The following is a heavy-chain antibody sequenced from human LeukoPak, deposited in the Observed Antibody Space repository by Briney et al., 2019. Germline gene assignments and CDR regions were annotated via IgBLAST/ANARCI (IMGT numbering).Heavy chain of an antibody. V-gene: IGHV4-34*01. CDR1: GGSFSGYY. CDR2: INHSGST. Sequence: SETLSLTCAVYGGSFSGYYWSWIRQPPGKGLEWIGEINHSGSTNYNPSLKSRVTISVDTSKNQFSLKLSSVTAADTAVYYCARGVVGYCGGDCPFDYWGQGTLVSVSS. D-gene: IGHD2-21*02. J-gene: IGHJ4*02. CDR3: ARGVVGYCGGDCPFDY.